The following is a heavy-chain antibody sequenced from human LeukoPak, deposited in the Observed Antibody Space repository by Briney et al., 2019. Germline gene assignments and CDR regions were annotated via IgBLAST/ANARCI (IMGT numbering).Heavy chain of an antibody. V-gene: IGHV1-18*01. D-gene: IGHD6-13*01. J-gene: IGHJ3*02. Sequence: ASVKVSCKTSGYTFTNYGISWVRQAPGLGLEWMGWISAYNGNTDYAQKVQGRVTMTTDTSTSTAYMELRSLRFDDTAVYYCARDQSVRLLQTSSTYFKHVFAIWGQGSMVTVSS. CDR1: GYTFTNYG. CDR3: ARDQSVRLLQTSSTYFKHVFAI. CDR2: ISAYNGNT.